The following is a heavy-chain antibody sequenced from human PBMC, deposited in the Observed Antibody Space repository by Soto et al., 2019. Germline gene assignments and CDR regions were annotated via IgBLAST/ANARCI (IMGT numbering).Heavy chain of an antibody. CDR3: ARGSTDSYPGSRIFDF. J-gene: IGHJ4*02. V-gene: IGHV3-23*01. CDR1: GLTFGSRA. CDR2: ITDTGGDA. Sequence: VGSLRLSCVASGLTFGSRAMSWVRQAPGEGLQWVSTITDTGGDAKYADSVRGRFVISRDNSKKTLYLQMTSLTAEDSAMYFCARGSTDSYPGSRIFDFWGRGTLVTVSS. D-gene: IGHD3-10*01.